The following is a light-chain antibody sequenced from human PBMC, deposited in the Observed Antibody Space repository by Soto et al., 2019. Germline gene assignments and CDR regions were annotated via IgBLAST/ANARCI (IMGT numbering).Light chain of an antibody. CDR1: QSISRN. J-gene: IGKJ1*01. CDR2: AAS. V-gene: IGKV3-15*01. Sequence: EIVMTQSPATLSVSPGERATLSCRASQSISRNLAWYQQKPGQAPRLLIYAASTRATGLPARFSGSGSGTELTLTISSLQSEDFAVYSCQQYNNWPLTFGPGTKV. CDR3: QQYNNWPLT.